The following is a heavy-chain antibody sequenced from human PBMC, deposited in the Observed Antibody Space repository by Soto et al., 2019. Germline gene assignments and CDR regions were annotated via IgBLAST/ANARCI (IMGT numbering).Heavy chain of an antibody. D-gene: IGHD2-15*01. CDR1: GYTFTSYG. CDR2: ISAYNGNT. CDR3: ARACSGGSCYADFDL. Sequence: QVRLVQSGDEGKKPGASVKVSCKASGYTFTSYGISWVRQAPGQGLEWMGWISAYNGNTNYAQKLQGRVTMTTDTYTSTAYMERRSLRSDDTAVYYCARACSGGSCYADFDLWGRGTLVTVSS. J-gene: IGHJ2*01. V-gene: IGHV1-18*01.